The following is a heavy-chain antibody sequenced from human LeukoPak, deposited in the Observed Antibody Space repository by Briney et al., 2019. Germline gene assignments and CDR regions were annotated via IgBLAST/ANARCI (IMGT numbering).Heavy chain of an antibody. Sequence: ASVKASCKASGYTFTSYGISWVRQAPGQGLEWMGWISAYNGNTNYAQKLQGRVTMTTDTSTSTAYMELRSLRSDDTAVYYCARDREYSSSHYYYGMDVWGQGTTVTVSS. V-gene: IGHV1-18*01. CDR3: ARDREYSSSHYYYGMDV. J-gene: IGHJ6*02. CDR1: GYTFTSYG. CDR2: ISAYNGNT. D-gene: IGHD6-6*01.